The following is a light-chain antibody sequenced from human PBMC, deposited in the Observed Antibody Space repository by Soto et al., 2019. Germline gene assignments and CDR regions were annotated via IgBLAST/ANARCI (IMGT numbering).Light chain of an antibody. V-gene: IGLV1-40*01. J-gene: IGLJ3*02. CDR2: GNS. CDR1: SSNIGAVYD. Sequence: QSVLTHPPSVSGAPVQRVTISCTESSSNIGAVYDVHWYQQLPGTAPKLLIYGNSNRPSGVPDRFSGSKSGTSASLAITGLQAEDEADYYCQSYDSRLSGWVFGGGTKLPVL. CDR3: QSYDSRLSGWV.